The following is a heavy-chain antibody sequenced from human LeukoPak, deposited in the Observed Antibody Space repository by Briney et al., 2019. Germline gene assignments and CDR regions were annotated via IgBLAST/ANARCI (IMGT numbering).Heavy chain of an antibody. V-gene: IGHV3-30*02. Sequence: QTGGSLRLSCAASGFTFSSYAMHWVRQAPGKGLEWVAFIRYDGSNKYYADSVKGRFTISRDNSKNTLYLQMNSLRAEDTAVYYCAKQYCSSTSCPDLYYYYYYMDVWGKGTTVTISS. CDR3: AKQYCSSTSCPDLYYYYYYMDV. CDR2: IRYDGSNK. J-gene: IGHJ6*03. CDR1: GFTFSSYA. D-gene: IGHD2-2*01.